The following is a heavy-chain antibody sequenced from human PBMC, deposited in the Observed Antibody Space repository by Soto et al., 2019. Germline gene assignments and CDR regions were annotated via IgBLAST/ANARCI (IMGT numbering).Heavy chain of an antibody. CDR3: ARVSPRQWLSGRDYRMDV. Sequence: QVQLVQSGAEVKKPGASVKVSCKASGYTFTSHDINWVRRASGQGLEWMGWMNPNSGNTGYAQKFQGRVTMTRTTSITTAYMELSSLRSEDTAVYYCARVSPRQWLSGRDYRMDVSGQGSTVTVSS. D-gene: IGHD6-19*01. CDR1: GYTFTSHD. V-gene: IGHV1-8*01. J-gene: IGHJ6*02. CDR2: MNPNSGNT.